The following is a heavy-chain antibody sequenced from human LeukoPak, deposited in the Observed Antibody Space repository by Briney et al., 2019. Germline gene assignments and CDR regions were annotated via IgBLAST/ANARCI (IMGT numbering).Heavy chain of an antibody. J-gene: IGHJ4*02. V-gene: IGHV4-39*01. CDR3: ARHGGVGVIPDFDY. CDR1: GDSISSSSYY. CDR2: IYFSGST. D-gene: IGHD2-8*02. Sequence: LRETLSLTCTVSGDSISSSSYYWGWIRPPPGKGLEWIGSIYFSGSTYYNPSLKSRVTMSVDTSKNQFSLKLSAVPARGTAVYYCARHGGVGVIPDFDYWGPGTLVTVSS.